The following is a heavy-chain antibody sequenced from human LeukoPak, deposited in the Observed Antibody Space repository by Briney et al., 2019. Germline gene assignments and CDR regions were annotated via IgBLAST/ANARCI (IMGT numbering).Heavy chain of an antibody. CDR1: GGSIDSGDYY. Sequence: SETLSLTCTVSGGSIDSGDYYWGWIRQTPGKGLECIASIHYSGNTYFDPSLKSRVALSVDTSKNQFSLLLSSVTAADTAVYYCASMDTAMATFDYWGQGTLVTVSS. CDR3: ASMDTAMATFDY. J-gene: IGHJ4*02. D-gene: IGHD5-18*01. CDR2: IHYSGNT. V-gene: IGHV4-39*07.